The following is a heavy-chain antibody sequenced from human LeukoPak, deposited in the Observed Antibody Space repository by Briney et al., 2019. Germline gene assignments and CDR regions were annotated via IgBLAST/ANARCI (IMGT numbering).Heavy chain of an antibody. Sequence: GGSLRLSCAASGFTFSSYAMSWVRQAPGKGLEWVSAISGSGGSTYYADSVKGRFTISRDNSKNTLYLQMNSLRPEDTAVYYCARYRCSSSSCYRAYDYWGQGPLVTVSS. V-gene: IGHV3-23*01. CDR3: ARYRCSSSSCYRAYDY. J-gene: IGHJ4*02. D-gene: IGHD2-2*02. CDR2: ISGSGGST. CDR1: GFTFSSYA.